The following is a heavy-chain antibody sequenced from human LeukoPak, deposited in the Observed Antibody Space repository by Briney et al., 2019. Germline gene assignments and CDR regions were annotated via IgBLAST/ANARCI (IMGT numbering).Heavy chain of an antibody. V-gene: IGHV1-69*04. D-gene: IGHD6-13*01. CDR1: GGTFSSYA. CDR2: IISILGIA. J-gene: IGHJ6*02. CDR3: ARASSPKYYYGMDV. Sequence: HWASVKVSCKASGGTFSSYAISWVRQAPGQGLEWMGRIISILGIANCAQKFQGRVTITADKSTNTAYMELSSLRSEDTAVYYCARASSPKYYYGMDVWGQGTTVTVSS.